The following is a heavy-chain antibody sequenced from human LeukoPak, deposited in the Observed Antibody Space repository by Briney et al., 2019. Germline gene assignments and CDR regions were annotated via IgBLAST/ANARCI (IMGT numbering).Heavy chain of an antibody. CDR1: GFTFSSYS. Sequence: GGSLRLSCAASGFTFSSYSMNWVRQAPGKGLEWISYISSGSSASIYYADSVKGRFTISRDNSKNSLYLQMNSLRAEDTAVYYCARQYYYGSGSYSNFDYWGQGTLVTVSS. CDR3: ARQYYYGSGSYSNFDY. J-gene: IGHJ4*02. CDR2: ISSGSSASI. D-gene: IGHD3-10*01. V-gene: IGHV3-48*04.